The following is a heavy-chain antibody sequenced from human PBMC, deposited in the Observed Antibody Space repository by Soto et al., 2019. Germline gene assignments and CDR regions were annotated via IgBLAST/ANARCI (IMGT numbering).Heavy chain of an antibody. CDR1: GYTFTSYG. V-gene: IGHV1-18*01. Sequence: QVQLVQSGAEVKKPGASVKVSCKASGYTFTSYGISWVRQAPGQGLEWMGWISAYNGNTNYAQKLQGRVTMTTDTSTSTGYMEPRSLRSDDTAVYSCARVYRITMVRGELSEYWGQGTLVTVSS. CDR3: ARVYRITMVRGELSEY. CDR2: ISAYNGNT. D-gene: IGHD3-10*01. J-gene: IGHJ4*02.